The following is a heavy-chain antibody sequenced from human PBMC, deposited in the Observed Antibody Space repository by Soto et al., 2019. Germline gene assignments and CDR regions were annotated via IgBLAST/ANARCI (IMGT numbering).Heavy chain of an antibody. Sequence: QVQLLESGPGLVKPSETLALTCNVSGSPINGFFWSWVRQPAGKGLEWIGRIYASGTTDFNPSLKSRVRMSVVVSKKQVFLTLTALSAADTAVYYCVRDGSKTLSELFDPWGGGLSVTVSS. CDR2: IYASGTT. J-gene: IGHJ5*02. V-gene: IGHV4-4*07. CDR1: GSPINGFF. CDR3: VRDGSKTLSELFDP. D-gene: IGHD3-16*01.